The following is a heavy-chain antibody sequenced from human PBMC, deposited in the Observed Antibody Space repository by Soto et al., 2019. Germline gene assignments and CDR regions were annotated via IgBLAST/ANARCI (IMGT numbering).Heavy chain of an antibody. CDR2: ISFDGSNR. CDR3: AKSGAIFGVVIESDYYNYMDV. V-gene: IGHV3-30*18. J-gene: IGHJ6*02. CDR1: GFTFSNYA. D-gene: IGHD3-3*01. Sequence: GGSLRLSCAASGFTFSNYAMHWVRQAPGKGLEWVAVISFDGSNRYYEDSVKGHFTISRDDSKNTLYLEMNSLRADDTAVYYCAKSGAIFGVVIESDYYNYMDVWGQGTTVTVSS.